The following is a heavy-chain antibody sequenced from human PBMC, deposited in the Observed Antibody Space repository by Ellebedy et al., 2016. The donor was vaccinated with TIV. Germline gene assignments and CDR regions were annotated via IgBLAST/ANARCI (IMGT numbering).Heavy chain of an antibody. CDR1: GGAITDSNW. D-gene: IGHD6-13*01. CDR2: MYHSGSS. Sequence: GSLRLXXAVSGGAITDSNWWTWVRQPPGKRLEWIGEMYHSGSSNYSPSLKSRTSISLDRTNNTFSLKMTSVTAAGTAIYYCARFSTSGWYMDVWGQGTTVTVSS. CDR3: ARFSTSGWYMDV. J-gene: IGHJ6*02. V-gene: IGHV4-4*02.